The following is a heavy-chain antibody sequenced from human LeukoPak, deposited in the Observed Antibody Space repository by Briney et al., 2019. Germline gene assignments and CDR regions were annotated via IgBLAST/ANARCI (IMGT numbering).Heavy chain of an antibody. CDR2: ISGSGGST. J-gene: IGHJ4*02. Sequence: PGGSLRLSCAASGFTFSSYAMSWVRQAPGKGLEWVSAISGSGGSTYYADSVKGRFTISRDNSKNTLYLQMNSLRAEDTAVYYRATIVGATLEGYYFDYWGQGTLVTVSS. D-gene: IGHD1-26*01. V-gene: IGHV3-23*01. CDR3: ATIVGATLEGYYFDY. CDR1: GFTFSSYA.